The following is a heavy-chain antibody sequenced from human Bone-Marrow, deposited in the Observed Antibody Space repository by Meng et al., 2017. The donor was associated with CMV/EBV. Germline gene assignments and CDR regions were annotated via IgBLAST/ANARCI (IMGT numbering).Heavy chain of an antibody. J-gene: IGHJ5*02. CDR2: INHSGST. D-gene: IGHD2-2*01. Sequence: WVRQAPGKGLEWIGEINHSGSTNYNPSLKSRVTISVDTSKNQFSLKLSSVTAADTAVYYCARKLSAAGYCSSTSCYLGWFDPWGQGTLVTVSS. V-gene: IGHV4-34*01. CDR3: ARKLSAAGYCSSTSCYLGWFDP.